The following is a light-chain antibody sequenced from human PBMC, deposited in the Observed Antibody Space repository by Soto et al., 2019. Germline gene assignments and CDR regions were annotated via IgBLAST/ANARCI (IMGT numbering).Light chain of an antibody. CDR2: EVS. J-gene: IGLJ1*01. CDR3: SSYTSSSTLF. CDR1: SSDVGGYNY. Sequence: QSVLTQPASVSXXPGQSITISCTGTSSDVGGYNYVSWYQQHPGKAPKLMIYEVSNRPSGVSNRFSGSKSGNTASLTISGLQAEDEADDYCSSYTSSSTLFFVTGTKLTVL. V-gene: IGLV2-14*01.